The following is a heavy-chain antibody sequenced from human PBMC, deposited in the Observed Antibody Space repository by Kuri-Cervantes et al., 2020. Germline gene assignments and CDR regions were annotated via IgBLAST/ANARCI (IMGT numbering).Heavy chain of an antibody. CDR3: AKSALGAFDI. J-gene: IGHJ3*02. CDR2: ISGSGGST. D-gene: IGHD3-16*01. CDR1: GFTVSSNY. V-gene: IGHV3-23*01. Sequence: GGSLRLSCAAAGFTVSSNYIRWVRQAPGKGLEWVSAISGSGGSTYYADSVKGRFTISRDNSKNTLYLQMNSLRAEDTAVYYCAKSALGAFDIWGQGTMVTVSS.